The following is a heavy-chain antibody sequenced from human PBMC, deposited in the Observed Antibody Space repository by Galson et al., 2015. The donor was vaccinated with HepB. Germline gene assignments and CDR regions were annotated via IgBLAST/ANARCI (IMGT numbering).Heavy chain of an antibody. CDR3: APRGYCSGGSCPKGYFDY. D-gene: IGHD2-15*01. J-gene: IGHJ4*02. Sequence: VKVSCKASGYTFTDYYMHWVQQAPGKGLEWMGLVDPEDGETIYAEKFQGRVTITADTSTDTAYMELSSLRSEDTAVYYCAPRGYCSGGSCPKGYFDYWGQGTLVTVSS. V-gene: IGHV1-69-2*01. CDR2: VDPEDGET. CDR1: GYTFTDYY.